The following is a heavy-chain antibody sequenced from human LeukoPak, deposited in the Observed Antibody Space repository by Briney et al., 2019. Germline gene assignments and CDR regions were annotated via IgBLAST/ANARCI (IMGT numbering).Heavy chain of an antibody. CDR3: ASSVYFNWLSDER. CDR2: ISSSGSTI. Sequence: PGGSLRLSCAASGFTFSPYGMHWVRQAPGKGLEWVSYISSSGSTIYYADSVKGRFTISRDNAKNSLYLQMNSLRAEDTAVYYCASSVYFNWLSDERWGQGTLVTVSS. V-gene: IGHV3-48*04. D-gene: IGHD3-9*01. CDR1: GFTFSPYG. J-gene: IGHJ4*02.